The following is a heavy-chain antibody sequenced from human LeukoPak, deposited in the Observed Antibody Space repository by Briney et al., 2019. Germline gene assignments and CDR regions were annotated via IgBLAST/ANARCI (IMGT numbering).Heavy chain of an antibody. J-gene: IGHJ5*02. D-gene: IGHD3-10*01. CDR3: ARGNRRYYYGSGSLYEANWFDP. CDR2: INHSGST. CDR1: GGSFSGYY. Sequence: SETLSLTCAVYGGSFSGYYWSWIRQPPGKGLEWIGEINHSGSTNYNPSLKSRVTISVDTSKNQFSLKLSSVTAADTAVYYCARGNRRYYYGSGSLYEANWFDPWGQGTLVTVSS. V-gene: IGHV4-34*01.